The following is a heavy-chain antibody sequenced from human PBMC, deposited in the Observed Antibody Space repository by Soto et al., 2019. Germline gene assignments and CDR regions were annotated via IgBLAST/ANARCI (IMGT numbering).Heavy chain of an antibody. CDR1: GFSFSDYG. D-gene: IGHD1-20*01. V-gene: IGHV3-33*01. Sequence: QVQLVESGGGVVQPGRSLRLSCAASGFSFSDYGMHWVRQAPGKGLEWVALIWYDGSNKYYEDSVKCRFTISRDNSKNTLFLQMNSLRVEDTAVYYCERGSHNWSSRELYFYYNLGVWCQVTTVTVSS. CDR2: IWYDGSNK. J-gene: IGHJ6*03. CDR3: ERGSHNWSSRELYFYYNLGV.